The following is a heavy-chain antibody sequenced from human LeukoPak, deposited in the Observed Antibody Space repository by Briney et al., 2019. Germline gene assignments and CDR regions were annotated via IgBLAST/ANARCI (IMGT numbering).Heavy chain of an antibody. CDR2: IIPILGIA. CDR1: GGTFSSYT. CDR3: ASGGRRDSIIDY. Sequence: PEASVKVSCKASGGTFSSYTISWVRQAPGQGLEWMGRIIPILGIANYAQKFQGRVTITADKSTSTAYMELSSLRSEDTAVYYCASGGRRDSIIDYWGQGTLVTVSS. D-gene: IGHD3-10*01. J-gene: IGHJ4*02. V-gene: IGHV1-69*02.